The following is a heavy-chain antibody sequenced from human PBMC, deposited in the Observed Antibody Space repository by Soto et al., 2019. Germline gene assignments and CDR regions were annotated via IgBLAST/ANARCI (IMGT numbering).Heavy chain of an antibody. D-gene: IGHD3-10*02. V-gene: IGHV4-39*01. Sequence: SETLSLTCSVCGGSIISTSYWAWIRQPPGKGLEWIASVLYSGTTYYMPSLKSRVTMSVDTSRNQFSLKLTSVTAADTAVYYCARHVLGSGWGAPLSWFDPWGQGTLVTVSS. CDR2: VLYSGTT. CDR3: ARHVLGSGWGAPLSWFDP. CDR1: GGSIISTSY. J-gene: IGHJ5*02.